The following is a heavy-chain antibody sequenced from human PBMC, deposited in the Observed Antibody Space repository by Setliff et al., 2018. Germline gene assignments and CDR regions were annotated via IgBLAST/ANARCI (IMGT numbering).Heavy chain of an antibody. CDR1: GGSITSGSYY. Sequence: SETLSLTCAVSGGSITSGSYYMWSWIRQPAGKGLEWIGRVLTGGRTEYNPSLKSRLTLSLDTSRKEFFLKMTDVTAADTAVYYCARDHDGSGYKRDWFDPWGQGILVTVSS. CDR2: VLTGGRT. D-gene: IGHD5-12*01. J-gene: IGHJ5*02. CDR3: ARDHDGSGYKRDWFDP. V-gene: IGHV4-61*02.